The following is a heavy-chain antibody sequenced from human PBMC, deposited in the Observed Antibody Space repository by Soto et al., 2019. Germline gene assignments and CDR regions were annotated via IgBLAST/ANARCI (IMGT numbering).Heavy chain of an antibody. CDR2: IWYDGSNK. Sequence: GGSLRLSCAASGFTFSSYGVHWVRQAPGKGLEWVAVIWYDGSNKYYADSVKGRFTISRDNSKNTLYLQMNSLRAEDTAVYYCARDLGSSGPEDYYGMDVWGQGTTVTVSS. CDR1: GFTFSSYG. CDR3: ARDLGSSGPEDYYGMDV. J-gene: IGHJ6*02. V-gene: IGHV3-33*01. D-gene: IGHD6-19*01.